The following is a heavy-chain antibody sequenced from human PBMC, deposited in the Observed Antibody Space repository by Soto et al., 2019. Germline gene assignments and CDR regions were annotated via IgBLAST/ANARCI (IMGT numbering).Heavy chain of an antibody. V-gene: IGHV3-30*03. CDR2: ISFDGRSK. J-gene: IGHJ6*02. D-gene: IGHD3-10*01. CDR1: GFTFSTYV. CDR3: ASPATGDFYRSGRACHYFGVDV. Sequence: GGSLRLSCAASGFTFSTYVMHWVRQAPGKGPEWVAVISFDGRSKDYADSVKGRFTISRDNSKNTLYLQMNSLRAEDTVVYYCASPATGDFYRSGRACHYFGVDVWGPGTMVTVSS.